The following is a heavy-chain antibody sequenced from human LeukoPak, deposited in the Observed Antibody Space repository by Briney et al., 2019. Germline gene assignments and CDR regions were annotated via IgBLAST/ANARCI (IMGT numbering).Heavy chain of an antibody. CDR2: INPNSGGT. V-gene: IGHV1-2*02. CDR3: ARAYYYDSSGWFDP. J-gene: IGHJ5*02. CDR1: GYTFTGYY. D-gene: IGHD3-22*01. Sequence: ASVKVSCKASGYTFTGYYMHWVRQAPGQGLEWMGWINPNSGGTNYAQKFQGRVTMTRDTSISTAYMELSRLGSDDTAVYYCARAYYYDSSGWFDPWGQGTLVTVSS.